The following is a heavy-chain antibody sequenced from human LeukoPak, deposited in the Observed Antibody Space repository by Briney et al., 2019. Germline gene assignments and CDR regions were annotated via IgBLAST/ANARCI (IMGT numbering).Heavy chain of an antibody. CDR2: ISGSGGST. J-gene: IGHJ4*02. V-gene: IGHV3-23*01. CDR1: GFTFSTYS. Sequence: GGSLRLSCAASGFTFSTYSMNWVRQAPGKGLEWVSAISGSGGSTYYADSVKGRFTISRDNSKNTLYLQMNSLRAEDTAVYYCAKDLDSSGWYGDYWGQGTLVTVSS. CDR3: AKDLDSSGWYGDY. D-gene: IGHD6-19*01.